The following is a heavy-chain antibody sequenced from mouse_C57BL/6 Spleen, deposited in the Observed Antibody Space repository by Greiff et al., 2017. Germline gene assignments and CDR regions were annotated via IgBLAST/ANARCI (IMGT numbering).Heavy chain of an antibody. V-gene: IGHV1-80*01. CDR3: ARWGNYAMDY. Sequence: VQLQESGAELVKPGASVKISCKASGYAFSSYWMNWVKQRPGKGLEWIGQIYPGDGDTNYNGKFKGKATLTAAKSSSTAYMQLSSLTSEDSAVYFCARWGNYAMDYWGQGTSVTVSS. CDR2: IYPGDGDT. J-gene: IGHJ4*01. CDR1: GYAFSSYW.